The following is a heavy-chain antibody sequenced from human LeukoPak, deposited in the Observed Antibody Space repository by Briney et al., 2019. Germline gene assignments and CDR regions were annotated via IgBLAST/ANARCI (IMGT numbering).Heavy chain of an antibody. V-gene: IGHV4-30-4*07. CDR2: IYYTGST. J-gene: IGHJ5*02. CDR3: ARGGDSSGYEGRFDP. Sequence: SETLSLTCAVSGGSISRSGYSWSWIRQPPGKGLDWIAYIYYTGSTYYNPSPKSRVTISLDTSKNQFSLKLTSVTAADTAVYYCARGGDSSGYEGRFDPWGQGTLVTVSS. CDR1: GGSISRSGYS. D-gene: IGHD3-22*01.